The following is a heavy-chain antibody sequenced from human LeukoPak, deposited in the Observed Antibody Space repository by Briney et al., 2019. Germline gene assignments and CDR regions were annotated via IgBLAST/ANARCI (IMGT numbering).Heavy chain of an antibody. J-gene: IGHJ4*02. CDR1: GFTVSSNY. Sequence: QPGASLRLSCAASGFTVSSNYMSWVRQAPGKGLEWVSVIYSGGSTYYADSVKGRFTISRDNSKNTLYLQMNSLRAEDTAVYYCARDAYGDYYFDYWGQGTLVTVSS. CDR2: IYSGGST. D-gene: IGHD4-17*01. CDR3: ARDAYGDYYFDY. V-gene: IGHV3-53*01.